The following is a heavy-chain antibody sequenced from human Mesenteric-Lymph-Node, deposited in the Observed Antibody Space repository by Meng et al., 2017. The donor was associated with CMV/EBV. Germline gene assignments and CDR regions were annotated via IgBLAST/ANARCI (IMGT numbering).Heavy chain of an antibody. D-gene: IGHD3-22*01. CDR1: GFAFSSSW. J-gene: IGHJ4*02. CDR2: INGDGSGA. Sequence: GESLKISCVASGFAFSSSWMHWVRQAPGGRRVWVSRINGDGSGAIYADAVKGRFTISRDNAKNTLYLQMNSLRAEDTAVYYCARGDYYDSSGYVFDYWGQGTLVTVSS. CDR3: ARGDYYDSSGYVFDY. V-gene: IGHV3-74*01.